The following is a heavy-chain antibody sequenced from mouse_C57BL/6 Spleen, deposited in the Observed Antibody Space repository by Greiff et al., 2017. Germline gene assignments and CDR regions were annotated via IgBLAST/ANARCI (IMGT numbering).Heavy chain of an antibody. D-gene: IGHD2-4*01. J-gene: IGHJ2*01. Sequence: QVHVKQSGAELVRPGTSVKVSCKASGYAFTNYLIEWVKQRPGQGLEWIGVINPGSGGTNYSEKFKGKATLTADKSSSTAYMQLSSLTSEDSAVYFCARSGDYDGYYFDYWGQGTTLTVSS. V-gene: IGHV1-54*01. CDR2: INPGSGGT. CDR3: ARSGDYDGYYFDY. CDR1: GYAFTNYL.